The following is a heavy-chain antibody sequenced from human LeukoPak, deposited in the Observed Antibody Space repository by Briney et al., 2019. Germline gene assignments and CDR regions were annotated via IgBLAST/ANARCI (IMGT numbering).Heavy chain of an antibody. D-gene: IGHD3-3*01. Sequence: PSETLSLICTVSGGPMSSSRDYWGWIRQPPGKGLEWIGSIYYSGSTYYNPSLKSRVTISVDTSKNQFSLKLSSVTAADTAVYYCGRKKRSGFDYWGQGVLVTVSS. V-gene: IGHV4-39*01. CDR1: GGPMSSSRDY. CDR2: IYYSGST. CDR3: GRKKRSGFDY. J-gene: IGHJ4*02.